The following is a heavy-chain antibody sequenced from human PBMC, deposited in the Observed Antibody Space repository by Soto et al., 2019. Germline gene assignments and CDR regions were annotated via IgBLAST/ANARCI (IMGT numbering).Heavy chain of an antibody. V-gene: IGHV3-23*01. CDR1: GLTFGSRA. CDR2: ITDTGGDA. J-gene: IGHJ4*02. Sequence: GGSLRLSCVASGLTFGSRAMSWVRQAPGEGLQWVSTITDTGGDAKYADSVRGRFVISRDNSKKTLYLQMTSLTAEDSAMYFCARGSTDSYPGSRIFDFGGRGTLVTVS. D-gene: IGHD3-10*01. CDR3: ARGSTDSYPGSRIFDF.